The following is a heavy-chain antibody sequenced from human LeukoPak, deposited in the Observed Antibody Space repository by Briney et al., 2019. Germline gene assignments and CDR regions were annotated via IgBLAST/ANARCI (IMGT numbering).Heavy chain of an antibody. CDR3: ARLSISLGDYYYYMDV. CDR1: GFIFSSYA. CDR2: ISYDGSNK. D-gene: IGHD3-16*01. Sequence: GGSLRLSCAAPGFIFSSYAMDWVRQTPGKGLEWVAVISYDGSNKYYADSVKGRFTISRDNAKNSLYLQMNSLRAEDTAVYYCARLSISLGDYYYYMDVWGKGTTVTVSS. J-gene: IGHJ6*03. V-gene: IGHV3-30-3*01.